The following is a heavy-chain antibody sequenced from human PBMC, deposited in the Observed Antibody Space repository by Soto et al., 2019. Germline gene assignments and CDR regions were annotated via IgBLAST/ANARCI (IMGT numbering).Heavy chain of an antibody. V-gene: IGHV4-59*01. CDR1: GGSISSYY. D-gene: IGHD3-22*01. CDR2: IYYSGST. J-gene: IGHJ6*02. CDR3: ARQVGHSSGSLYYYGMDV. Sequence: SETLSLTCTASGGSISSYYWSWIRQPPGKGLEWIGYIYYSGSTNYNPSLKSRVTISVDTSKNQFSLKLSSVTAADTAVYYRARQVGHSSGSLYYYGMDVWGQGTTVTVSS.